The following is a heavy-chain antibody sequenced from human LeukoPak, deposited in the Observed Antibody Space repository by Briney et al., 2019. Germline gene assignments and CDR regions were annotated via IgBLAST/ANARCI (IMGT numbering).Heavy chain of an antibody. CDR3: AKYSGYSYGFNDY. CDR2: ISGSGGST. J-gene: IGHJ4*02. Sequence: QPGGSLRLSCAASGFTFSSYAMSWVRQAPGKGLEWVSDISGSGGSTYYADSVKGRFTISRDNSKNTLYLQMNSLRAEDTAVYYCAKYSGYSYGFNDYWGQGTLVTVSS. V-gene: IGHV3-23*01. D-gene: IGHD5-18*01. CDR1: GFTFSSYA.